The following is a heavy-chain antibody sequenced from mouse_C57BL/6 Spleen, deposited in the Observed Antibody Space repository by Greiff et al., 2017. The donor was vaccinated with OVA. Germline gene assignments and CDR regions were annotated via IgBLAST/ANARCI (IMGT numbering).Heavy chain of an antibody. J-gene: IGHJ2*01. CDR3: ARDRDFHFDY. V-gene: IGHV5-4*01. CDR2: ISDGGSYT. Sequence: EVNLVESGGGLVKPGGSLKLSCAASGFTFSSYAMSWVRQTPEKRLEWVATISDGGSYTYYPDNVKGRFTISRDNAKNNLYLQMSHLKSEDTAMYYCARDRDFHFDYWGQGTTLTVSS. CDR1: GFTFSSYA.